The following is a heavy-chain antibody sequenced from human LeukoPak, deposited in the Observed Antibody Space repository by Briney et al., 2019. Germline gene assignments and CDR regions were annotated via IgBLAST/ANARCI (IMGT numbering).Heavy chain of an antibody. CDR2: ISWDGGST. J-gene: IGHJ4*02. V-gene: IGHV3-43D*03. Sequence: PGGSLRLSCAASGFTFDDYAMHWVRQAPGKGLEWVSLISWDGGSTYYADSVKGRFTISRDNSKNSLYLQMNSLRAEDTALYYCAKDISDDILTGYPDYWGQGTLVTVSS. CDR3: AKDISDDILTGYPDY. CDR1: GFTFDDYA. D-gene: IGHD3-9*01.